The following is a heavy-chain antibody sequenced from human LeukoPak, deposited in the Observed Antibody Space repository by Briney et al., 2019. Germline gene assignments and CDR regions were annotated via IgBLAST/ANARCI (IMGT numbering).Heavy chain of an antibody. J-gene: IGHJ5*02. Sequence: ASVKVSCKASGYTFTGYGISWVRQAPGQGLEWMGWISAYNGNTNYAQKLQGRVTMTTDTSTSTAYMELRSLRSDDTAVYYCARDLAVAGTRWFDPWGQGTLVTVSS. V-gene: IGHV1-18*01. CDR1: GYTFTGYG. D-gene: IGHD6-19*01. CDR2: ISAYNGNT. CDR3: ARDLAVAGTRWFDP.